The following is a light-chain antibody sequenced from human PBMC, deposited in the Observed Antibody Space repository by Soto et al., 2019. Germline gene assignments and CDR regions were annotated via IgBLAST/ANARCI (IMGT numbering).Light chain of an antibody. Sequence: QSALTQPPSVSGSPGQSVTISCSGSSRDIGSHNSVSWYKQAPGTPPKLIISNVSGRPSGVPDRLSESKSGTTASLTISGLQPEDDCDYYCSSYISSATSHVFGTGTKLTVL. CDR2: NVS. J-gene: IGLJ1*01. CDR3: SSYISSATSHV. V-gene: IGLV2-18*02. CDR1: SRDIGSHNS.